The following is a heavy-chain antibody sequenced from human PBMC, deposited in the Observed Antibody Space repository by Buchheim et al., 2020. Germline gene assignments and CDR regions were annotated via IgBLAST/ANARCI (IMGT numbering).Heavy chain of an antibody. D-gene: IGHD5-24*01. Sequence: EVQLVESGGGLVQPGGSLRLSCAASGFTFTSYWMSWDRQAPGKGLEWVANINQDGTATDYVDSVKGRFTISRDNAKDSLFLQMNSLRAEDTAVYYCARALVGDGYSSGYWGQGTL. V-gene: IGHV3-7*01. CDR2: INQDGTAT. CDR3: ARALVGDGYSSGY. CDR1: GFTFTSYW. J-gene: IGHJ4*02.